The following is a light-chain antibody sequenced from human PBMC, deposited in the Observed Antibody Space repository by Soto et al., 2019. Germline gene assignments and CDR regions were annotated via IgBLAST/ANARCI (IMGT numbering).Light chain of an antibody. CDR2: DVT. V-gene: IGLV2-8*01. CDR1: SSDVGDYNY. CDR3: CSYAGSYNLGV. J-gene: IGLJ3*02. Sequence: QSALTQPPSASGSPGQSVTISGTGTSSDVGDYNYVSWHQERPGKVPKRMICDVTKRPSGVPDRFSGSKSGDTASLTVSGLQADDEAGYYCCSYAGSYNLGVFGGGTKLTVL.